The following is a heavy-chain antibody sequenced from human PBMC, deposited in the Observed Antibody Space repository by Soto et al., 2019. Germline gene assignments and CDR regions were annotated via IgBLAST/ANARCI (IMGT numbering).Heavy chain of an antibody. J-gene: IGHJ5*02. CDR2: IYYSGST. D-gene: IGHD3-10*01. Sequence: QLQLQESGPGLVKPSETLSLTCTVSGGSISSSSYYWGWIRQPPGKGLEWIGSIYYSGSTYYNPSLKSRVTISVDTSKNQFSLKLSSVTAADTAVYYCAMVRGEGGPYNWFDPWGQGTLVTVSS. V-gene: IGHV4-39*01. CDR3: AMVRGEGGPYNWFDP. CDR1: GGSISSSSYY.